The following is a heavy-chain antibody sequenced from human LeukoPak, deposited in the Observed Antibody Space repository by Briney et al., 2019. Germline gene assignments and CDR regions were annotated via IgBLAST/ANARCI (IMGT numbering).Heavy chain of an antibody. D-gene: IGHD2-8*02. Sequence: GGSLRLSCAASGFTFSSYWMSWVRQAPGKGLEWVANIKQDGSEKYYVDSVKGRFTISRDNARNSLYLQMNSLRAEDTAVYYCARVAVSGPTGWFDSWGQGTLVIVSS. CDR1: GFTFSSYW. J-gene: IGHJ5*01. V-gene: IGHV3-7*01. CDR2: IKQDGSEK. CDR3: ARVAVSGPTGWFDS.